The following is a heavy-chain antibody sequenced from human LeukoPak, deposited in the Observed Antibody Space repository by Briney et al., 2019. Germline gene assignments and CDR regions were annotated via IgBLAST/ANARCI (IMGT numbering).Heavy chain of an antibody. J-gene: IGHJ4*02. CDR2: VSGYNGHT. CDR1: GFTFSNYN. CDR3: ARDDRYSGYDYDY. V-gene: IGHV1-18*01. Sequence: ASVKVSCKTSGFTFSNYNICWVRQAPGQGLEWMGWVSGYNGHTNYAQNLQGRVTMTTDTSTSTAYMELRSLRSDDTAVYYCARDDRYSGYDYDYWAGNPGHRLL. D-gene: IGHD5-12*01.